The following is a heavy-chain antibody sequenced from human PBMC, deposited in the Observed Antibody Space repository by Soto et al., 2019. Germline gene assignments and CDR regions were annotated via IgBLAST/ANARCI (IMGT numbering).Heavy chain of an antibody. V-gene: IGHV3-11*06. CDR3: VRESRTDEDGYDARGYYFDY. CDR2: ISLGDSYK. J-gene: IGHJ4*02. D-gene: IGHD5-12*01. Sequence: QMQLVESGGGLVKPGGSLRLACAASGFTFSDYYMSWVRQAPGKGLEWVSFISLGDSYKKTADSVKGRFTISRDNAQNALYLQMNSLRAEDTGLYYCVRESRTDEDGYDARGYYFDYWGQGTLVTVSS. CDR1: GFTFSDYY.